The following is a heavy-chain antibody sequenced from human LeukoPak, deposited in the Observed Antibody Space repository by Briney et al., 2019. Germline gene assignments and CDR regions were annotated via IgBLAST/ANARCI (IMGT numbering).Heavy chain of an antibody. CDR2: ISSSSPTM. J-gene: IGHJ4*02. V-gene: IGHV3-11*01. D-gene: IGHD3-10*01. Sequence: GGSLRLSCAASGFTFSDYYMSWIRQAPGKGLEWVSYISSSSPTMYYADSVKGRFSISRDNAKNSLYLQMNSLRAEDTAMYYCAREYTSGSYYIGYWGQGTLVTVSS. CDR3: AREYTSGSYYIGY. CDR1: GFTFSDYY.